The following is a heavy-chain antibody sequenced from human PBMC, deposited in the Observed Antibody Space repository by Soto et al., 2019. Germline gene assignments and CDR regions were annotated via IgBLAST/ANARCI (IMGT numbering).Heavy chain of an antibody. J-gene: IGHJ6*02. CDR1: GFTFSSYS. V-gene: IGHV3-48*02. Sequence: GGSLRLSCAASGFTFSSYSMNWVRQAPGKGLEWVSYISSSSSTIYYADSVKGRFTISRDNAKNSLYLQMNSLRDEDTAVYYCARDRVYGDHGIYGMDVWGQGTTVTVSS. D-gene: IGHD4-17*01. CDR2: ISSSSSTI. CDR3: ARDRVYGDHGIYGMDV.